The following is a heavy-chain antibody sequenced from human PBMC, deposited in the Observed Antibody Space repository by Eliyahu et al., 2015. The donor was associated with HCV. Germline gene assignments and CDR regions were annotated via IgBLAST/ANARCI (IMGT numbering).Heavy chain of an antibody. CDR1: GFTFSHYA. J-gene: IGHJ4*02. Sequence: EVQLLQSGGGLVQPGGSLXLXCXASGFTFSHYAMSWVXQAPGKGLEWVSSIIYSGGXTHYADSVKGRFTISRDNSKNTLYLQMNSLRAEDTAVYYCAKGEHGVDYWGQGTLVTVSS. D-gene: IGHD1/OR15-1a*01. CDR2: IIYSGGXT. CDR3: AKGEHGVDY. V-gene: IGHV3-23*01.